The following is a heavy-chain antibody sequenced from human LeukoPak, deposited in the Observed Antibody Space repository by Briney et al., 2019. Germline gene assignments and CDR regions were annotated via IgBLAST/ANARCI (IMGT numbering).Heavy chain of an antibody. J-gene: IGHJ4*02. Sequence: GRSLRLSCAASGFTFSSYGMHWVRQAPGKGLEWVAVISYDGSNKYYADSVKGRFTISRDNSKNTLYLQMNSLRAEDTAVYYCAKDRYYDSSGIIDYWGQGTLVTVSS. CDR1: GFTFSSYG. D-gene: IGHD3-22*01. V-gene: IGHV3-30*18. CDR2: ISYDGSNK. CDR3: AKDRYYDSSGIIDY.